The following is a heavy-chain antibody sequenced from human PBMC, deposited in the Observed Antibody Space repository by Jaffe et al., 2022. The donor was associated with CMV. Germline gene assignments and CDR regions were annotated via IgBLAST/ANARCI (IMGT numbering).Heavy chain of an antibody. CDR3: TRDPPPNYGFSLFYYYYGMDV. CDR2: IRSKAYGGTT. CDR1: GFTFGDYA. V-gene: IGHV3-49*05. J-gene: IGHJ6*02. D-gene: IGHD3-10*01. Sequence: EVQLVESGGGLVKPGRSLRLSCTASGFTFGDYAMSWFRQAPGKGLEWVGFIRSKAYGGTTEYAASVKGRFTISRDDSKSIAYLQMNSLKTEDTAVYYCTRDPPPNYGFSLFYYYYGMDVWGQGTTVTVSS.